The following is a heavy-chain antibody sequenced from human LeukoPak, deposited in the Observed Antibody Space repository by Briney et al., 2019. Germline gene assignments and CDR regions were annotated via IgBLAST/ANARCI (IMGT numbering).Heavy chain of an antibody. CDR2: IRGSNGDT. Sequence: ASVKVSCKASGYNFISSGISWVRQAPGQGLEWMGWIRGSNGDTNYAQNLQGRVTVTTDTSKSTAYLELRSLRSEATAVYYCARTPHYYDSRGYWYNWFDPWGQGTLVPVSS. J-gene: IGHJ5*02. D-gene: IGHD3-22*01. CDR1: GYNFISSG. V-gene: IGHV1-18*01. CDR3: ARTPHYYDSRGYWYNWFDP.